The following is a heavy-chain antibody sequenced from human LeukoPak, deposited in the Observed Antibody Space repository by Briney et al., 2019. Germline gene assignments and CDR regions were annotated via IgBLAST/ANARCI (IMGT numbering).Heavy chain of an antibody. CDR3: ARDDKGRVVPKDH. Sequence: PGGSLRLSCAASGFAFSSYWMHWARQAPGKGLVWVSRINSDGSSTSYADSVKGRFTISRDNSKNTLYLQMNSLRGEDTAVNYCARDDKGRVVPKDHWGQGTLVTVPS. CDR1: GFAFSSYW. V-gene: IGHV3-74*01. D-gene: IGHD3-10*01. CDR2: INSDGSST. J-gene: IGHJ4*02.